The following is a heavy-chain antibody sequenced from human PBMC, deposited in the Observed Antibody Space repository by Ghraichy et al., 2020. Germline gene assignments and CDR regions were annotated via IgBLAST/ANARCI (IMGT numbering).Heavy chain of an antibody. Sequence: SVKVSCKASGGTFSSYAISWVRQAPGQGLEWMGGIIPIFGTANYAQKFQGRVTITADESTSTAYMELSSLRSEDTAVYYCARDHLYCGGDCYGAAFDIWGQGTMVTVSS. CDR3: ARDHLYCGGDCYGAAFDI. CDR1: GGTFSSYA. CDR2: IIPIFGTA. J-gene: IGHJ3*02. D-gene: IGHD2-21*02. V-gene: IGHV1-69*13.